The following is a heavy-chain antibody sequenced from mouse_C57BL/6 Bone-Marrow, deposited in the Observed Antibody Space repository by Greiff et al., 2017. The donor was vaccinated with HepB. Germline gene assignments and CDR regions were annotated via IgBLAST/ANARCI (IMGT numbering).Heavy chain of an antibody. Sequence: QVHVKQSGAELVKPGASVKLSCKASGYTFTEYTIHWVKQRSGQGLEWIGWFYPGSGSIKYNEKFKDKATLTADKSSSPVYMELSRLTSEDSAVYFCARHEEGAYYSNWFAYWGQGTLVTVSA. CDR2: FYPGSGSI. CDR1: GYTFTEYT. J-gene: IGHJ3*01. D-gene: IGHD2-5*01. CDR3: ARHEEGAYYSNWFAY. V-gene: IGHV1-62-2*01.